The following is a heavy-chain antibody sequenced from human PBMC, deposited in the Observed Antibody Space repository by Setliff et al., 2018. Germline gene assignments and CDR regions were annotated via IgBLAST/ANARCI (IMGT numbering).Heavy chain of an antibody. J-gene: IGHJ3*01. CDR1: GGTFSDYY. CDR2: IYSSGIT. V-gene: IGHV4-59*08. Sequence: LSLTCAAYGGTFSDYYWTWIRQPPGKGLEWIGYIYSSGITNYNPSLKSRLTMSVDTSKNQFSLHLSSMTAADTAVYYCARQPPLNWAIPFDLWGQGKRVTVSS. CDR3: ARQPPLNWAIPFDL. D-gene: IGHD7-27*01.